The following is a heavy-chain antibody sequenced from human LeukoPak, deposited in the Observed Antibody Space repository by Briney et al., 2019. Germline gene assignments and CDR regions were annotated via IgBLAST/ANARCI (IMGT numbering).Heavy chain of an antibody. D-gene: IGHD3-22*01. CDR2: INHSGSTS. V-gene: IGHV4-34*01. J-gene: IGHJ3*02. Sequence: SETLSLTCAVYGESFSGYFWNWIRQPPGKGLEWIGEINHSGSTSNHNPSLKSRVTMSVDTSKNQFSLKLSSVTAADTAVYYCAREGIYYDSSGSRIAAFDIWGQGTMVTVSS. CDR1: GESFSGYF. CDR3: AREGIYYDSSGSRIAAFDI.